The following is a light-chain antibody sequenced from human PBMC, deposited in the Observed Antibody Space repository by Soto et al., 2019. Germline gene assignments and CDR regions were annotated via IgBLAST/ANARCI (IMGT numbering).Light chain of an antibody. J-gene: IGKJ1*01. CDR1: QSVSSSY. Sequence: EIVLTQSPGTLSLSPGERATLSCRASQSVSSSYLAWYQQKPGQAPRLLIYDAFVRATRIPDRFSGSGSGTDFTLTISRLEPEDFAVYYCQQYGSSPWTFGQGTKVEIK. V-gene: IGKV3-20*01. CDR3: QQYGSSPWT. CDR2: DAF.